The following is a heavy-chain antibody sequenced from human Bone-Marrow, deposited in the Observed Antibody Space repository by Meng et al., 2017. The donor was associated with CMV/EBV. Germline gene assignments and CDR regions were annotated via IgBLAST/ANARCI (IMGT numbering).Heavy chain of an antibody. V-gene: IGHV4-4*02. D-gene: IGHD2-2*01. Sequence: FAGSGGSVSENYWWSWVRQPPGRGLEWIGEIYHSGTTNYNPSLKNRATMSLDKSNNQLSLRLNSVAAADTAVYYCARDVGSSTPGGYWGQGTLVTVSS. CDR2: IYHSGTT. CDR3: ARDVGSSTPGGY. J-gene: IGHJ4*02. CDR1: GGSVSENYW.